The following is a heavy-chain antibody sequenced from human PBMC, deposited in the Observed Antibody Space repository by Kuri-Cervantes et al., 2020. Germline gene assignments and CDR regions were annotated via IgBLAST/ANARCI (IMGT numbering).Heavy chain of an antibody. CDR2: IYHSGST. Sequence: SETLSLTCTVSGGSISSYYWGWIRQPPGKGLEWIGSIYHSGSTYYNPSLKSRVTISVDTSKNQFSLKLSSVTAADTAMSYCARDGGRPRVDLKAPMEAGHYGMDVWGQGTTVTVSS. D-gene: IGHD3-16*01. CDR1: GGSISSYY. V-gene: IGHV4-39*07. CDR3: ARDGGRPRVDLKAPMEAGHYGMDV. J-gene: IGHJ6*02.